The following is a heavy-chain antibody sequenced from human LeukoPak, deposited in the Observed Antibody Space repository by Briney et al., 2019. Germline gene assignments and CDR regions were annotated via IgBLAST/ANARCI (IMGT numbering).Heavy chain of an antibody. Sequence: PGGSLRLSCAASGFTFKTYYMSWVRQAPGKGLEWVSSISGSSSYIYYADSVKGRFTISRDNSKNTLYLQMNSLRAEDTAVYYCAKGAHYFGSGSFRRGHYFDSWGQGTLVTVSS. CDR3: AKGAHYFGSGSFRRGHYFDS. CDR1: GFTFKTYY. J-gene: IGHJ4*02. D-gene: IGHD3-10*01. V-gene: IGHV3-21*01. CDR2: ISGSSSYI.